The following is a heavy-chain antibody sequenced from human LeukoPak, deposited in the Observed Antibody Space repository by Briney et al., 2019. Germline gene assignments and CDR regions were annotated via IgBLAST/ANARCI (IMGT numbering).Heavy chain of an antibody. D-gene: IGHD3-10*01. CDR1: GFTFDDYA. CDR3: VSSRVRGNY. J-gene: IGHJ4*02. V-gene: IGHV3-9*01. CDR2: ISWNSGSI. Sequence: PGRSLRLSCAASGFTFDDYAMHWVRQAPGKGLEWVSGISWNSGSIGYANSVKGRFTISRDNAKNSLYLQMNSLRAEDTALYYCVSSRVRGNYWGQGTLVTVSS.